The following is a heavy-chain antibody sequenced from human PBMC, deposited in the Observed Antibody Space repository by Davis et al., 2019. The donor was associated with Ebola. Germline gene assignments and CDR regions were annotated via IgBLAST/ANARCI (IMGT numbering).Heavy chain of an antibody. V-gene: IGHV3-74*01. Sequence: GESLKISCAASGFNFSYYWMHWVRQAPGKGLVWVSHIHSDGITTTYADSVKGRFTISRDNAKKTLYLQMNSLRAEDTAVYYCARGDRGGFDMWGQGTTVSVSS. D-gene: IGHD3-10*01. CDR1: GFNFSYYW. CDR2: IHSDGITT. CDR3: ARGDRGGFDM. J-gene: IGHJ3*02.